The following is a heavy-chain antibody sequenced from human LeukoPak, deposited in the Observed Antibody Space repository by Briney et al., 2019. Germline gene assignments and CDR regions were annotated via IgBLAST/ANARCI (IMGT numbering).Heavy chain of an antibody. CDR1: GGSISSGGYY. J-gene: IGHJ5*02. V-gene: IGHV4-31*03. CDR2: IYYSGST. CDR3: ARDYYDSSGTYWFDP. Sequence: PSQTLSLICTVSGGSISSGGYYWSWIRQHPGKGLEWIGYIYYSGSTYYNPSLKSRVTISVDTSKNQFSLKLSTVTAADTAVYYCARDYYDSSGTYWFDPWGQGTLVTVSS. D-gene: IGHD3-22*01.